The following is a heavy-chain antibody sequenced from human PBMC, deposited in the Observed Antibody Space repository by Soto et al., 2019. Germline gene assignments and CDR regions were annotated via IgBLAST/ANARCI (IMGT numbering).Heavy chain of an antibody. J-gene: IGHJ4*02. CDR1: GYNFATYW. V-gene: IGHV5-51*01. CDR2: IYPHDSDT. Sequence: GESLKISCKGSGYNFATYWIGWVRQIPGKGLEWMGIIYPHDSDTRYSPSSQGQVINSADKSISTAYLQWSSLKASDTAIYYCARRLDNSLDFWGQGTLVTVSS. D-gene: IGHD1-20*01. CDR3: ARRLDNSLDF.